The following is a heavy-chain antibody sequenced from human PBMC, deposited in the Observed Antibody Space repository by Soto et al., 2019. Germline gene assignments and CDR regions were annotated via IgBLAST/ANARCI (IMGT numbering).Heavy chain of an antibody. V-gene: IGHV1-69*02. J-gene: IGHJ6*03. CDR3: ARALAEPSGGEDGYYYYMDV. CDR2: IIPILGIA. CDR1: GGTFSSYT. Sequence: SVKVSCKASGGTFSSYTISWVRQAPGQGLEWMGRIIPILGIANYAQKFQGRVTITEDKSTSTAYMELSSLISEDTAVYYCARALAEPSGGEDGYYYYMDVWGKGTTVTVSS. D-gene: IGHD4-17*01.